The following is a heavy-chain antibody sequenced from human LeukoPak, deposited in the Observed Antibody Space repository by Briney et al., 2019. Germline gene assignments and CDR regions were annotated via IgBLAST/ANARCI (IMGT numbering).Heavy chain of an antibody. D-gene: IGHD6-19*01. Sequence: PGGSLRLSCAASGFTFSSYGMHWVRQAPGKGLEWVAVISYDGSNKYYADSVKGRFTISRDNSKNTLYLQMNSLRAEDTAVYYCAKDSGYSSGRPPAEYFQHWGQGTLVTVSS. CDR3: AKDSGYSSGRPPAEYFQH. V-gene: IGHV3-30*18. J-gene: IGHJ1*01. CDR2: ISYDGSNK. CDR1: GFTFSSYG.